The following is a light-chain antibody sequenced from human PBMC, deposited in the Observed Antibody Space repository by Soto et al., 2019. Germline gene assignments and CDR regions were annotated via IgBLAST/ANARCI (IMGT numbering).Light chain of an antibody. CDR1: QSISSW. V-gene: IGKV1-12*01. CDR3: QQASILLLP. CDR2: AAS. J-gene: IGKJ5*01. Sequence: VQKSKCAASRGGSVGAQDTITCRASQSISSWLAWYQQKPGKAPKLLIYAASSLQSGVPSRFSGRASGTYFTLTISSLQAEDCTRDYCQQASILLLPFAQLTRPEIK.